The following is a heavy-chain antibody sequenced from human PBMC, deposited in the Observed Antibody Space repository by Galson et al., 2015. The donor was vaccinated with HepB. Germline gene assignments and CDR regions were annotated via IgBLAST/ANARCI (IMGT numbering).Heavy chain of an antibody. CDR3: ARVGVVPAARGSYWFDP. CDR2: IYYSGST. Sequence: LSLTCTVSGGSISSGGYYWSWIRQHPGKGLEWIGYIYYSGSTYYNPSLKSRVTISVDTSKNQFSLKLSSVTAADTAVYYCARVGVVPAARGSYWFDPWGQGTLVTVSS. D-gene: IGHD2-2*01. J-gene: IGHJ5*02. V-gene: IGHV4-31*03. CDR1: GGSISSGGYY.